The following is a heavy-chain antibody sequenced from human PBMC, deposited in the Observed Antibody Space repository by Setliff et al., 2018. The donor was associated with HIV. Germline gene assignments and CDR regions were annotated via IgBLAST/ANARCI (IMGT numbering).Heavy chain of an antibody. CDR2: IYNGGAS. J-gene: IGHJ5*02. Sequence: SETLSLTCIVSGDSINSGRYYWGWIRQPPGKGLEWTGTIYNGGASHYNPSLKSRVIIFLDTSKNQFSLELTSVTAADTAVYYCAREAPSEPTRYYNFWSGYPDWFDPWGQGTLVTVSS. D-gene: IGHD3-3*01. CDR1: GDSINSGRYY. CDR3: AREAPSEPTRYYNFWSGYPDWFDP. V-gene: IGHV4-39*07.